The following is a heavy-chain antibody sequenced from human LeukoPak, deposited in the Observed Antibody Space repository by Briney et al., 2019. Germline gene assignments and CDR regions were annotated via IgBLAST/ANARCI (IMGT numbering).Heavy chain of an antibody. Sequence: SVKVSCKASGGTFSSYAISWVRQAPGQGLEWMGGIIPIFGTANYAQKFQGRVTITADESTSTAYMELSSLRSEDTAVYYCARADSDSSSWHFYFDYWGQGTLVTVSS. V-gene: IGHV1-69*01. CDR1: GGTFSSYA. D-gene: IGHD6-13*01. J-gene: IGHJ4*02. CDR2: IIPIFGTA. CDR3: ARADSDSSSWHFYFDY.